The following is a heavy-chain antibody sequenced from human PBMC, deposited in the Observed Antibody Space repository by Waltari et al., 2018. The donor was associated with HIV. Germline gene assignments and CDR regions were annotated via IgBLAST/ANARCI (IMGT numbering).Heavy chain of an antibody. V-gene: IGHV3-73*02. CDR3: TRQGSMFGEDY. D-gene: IGHD3-3*01. CDR1: GFAFSGSA. J-gene: IGHJ4*02. CDR2: IRSRANNSAT. Sequence: EVQLVESGGGLVQPGESLKLSCAASGFAFSGSAIHWVRQASWKGLEWVAHIRSRANNSATAYASSVKGRFTISRDDSKNTAYLQINSLKTEDTAVYYCTRQGSMFGEDYWGQGALVTVTS.